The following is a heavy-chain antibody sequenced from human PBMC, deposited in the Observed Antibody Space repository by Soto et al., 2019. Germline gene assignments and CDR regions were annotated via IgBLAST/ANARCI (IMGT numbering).Heavy chain of an antibody. D-gene: IGHD2-21*02. CDR2: IYYSGST. CDR3: ARHPHCGGDCSAEYFQH. J-gene: IGHJ1*01. V-gene: IGHV4-59*08. CDR1: GGSISSYY. Sequence: QVQLQESGPGLVKPSETLSLTCTVSGGSISSYYWSWIRQPPGKGLEWIGYIYYSGSTNYNPSLKSRVTISVDTSKNQFSLKLSSVTAADMAVYYCARHPHCGGDCSAEYFQHWGQGTLVTVSS.